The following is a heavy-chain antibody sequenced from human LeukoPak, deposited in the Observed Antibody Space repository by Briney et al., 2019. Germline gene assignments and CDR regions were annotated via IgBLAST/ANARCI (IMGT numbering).Heavy chain of an antibody. V-gene: IGHV3-7*01. CDR1: GFTFSSYW. CDR3: ARVATFLYYYGMDV. J-gene: IGHJ6*02. D-gene: IGHD5-12*01. CDR2: IKQGGSEK. Sequence: GGSLRLSCAVSGFTFSSYWMSWVRQAPGKGLEWVANIKQGGSEKYYVDSVKGRFTISRDNAKNSLYLQMNSLRAEDTAVYYCARVATFLYYYGMDVWGQGTTVTVSS.